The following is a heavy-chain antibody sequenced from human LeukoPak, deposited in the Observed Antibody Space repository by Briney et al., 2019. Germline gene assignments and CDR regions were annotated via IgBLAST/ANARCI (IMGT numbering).Heavy chain of an antibody. Sequence: SETLSLTCAVYGGSFSGYYWSWIRQPPGKGLEWIGEINHSGSTYYNPSLKSRVTISVDTSKNQFSLKLSSVTAADTAVYYCARAAITMVRGVITYFDYWGQGTLVTVSS. D-gene: IGHD3-10*01. CDR1: GGSFSGYY. J-gene: IGHJ4*02. CDR2: INHSGST. V-gene: IGHV4-34*01. CDR3: ARAAITMVRGVITYFDY.